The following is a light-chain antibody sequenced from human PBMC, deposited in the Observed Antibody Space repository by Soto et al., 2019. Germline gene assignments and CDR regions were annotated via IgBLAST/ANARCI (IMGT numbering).Light chain of an antibody. CDR2: AAS. V-gene: IGKV1-6*01. Sequence: AIQLTQSPSSLYASVGDRLTITCRASQAIRTALGWYQQKPGKVPKLLIYAASSLQSGVPSRFSGSGSGTDFTLTISSLQPEDFATYYCLLDFRYFWAFGQGTKVEIK. CDR3: LLDFRYFWA. CDR1: QAIRTA. J-gene: IGKJ1*01.